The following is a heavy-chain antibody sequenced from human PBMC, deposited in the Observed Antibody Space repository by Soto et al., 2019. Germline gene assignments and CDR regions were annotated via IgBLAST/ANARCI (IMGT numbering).Heavy chain of an antibody. Sequence: GGSLRLSCAASGFTFSSYVMHWVRQAPGKGLEWVAVISYDGSNKYYADSVKGRFTISRDNSKNTLYLQMNSLRAEDTAVYYCAKNNLPSDRIAAARYYYYGMDVWGQGPT. CDR1: GFTFSSYV. D-gene: IGHD6-13*01. CDR2: ISYDGSNK. CDR3: AKNNLPSDRIAAARYYYYGMDV. J-gene: IGHJ6*02. V-gene: IGHV3-30*18.